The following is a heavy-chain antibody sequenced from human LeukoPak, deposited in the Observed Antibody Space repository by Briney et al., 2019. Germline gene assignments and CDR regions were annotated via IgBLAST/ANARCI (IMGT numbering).Heavy chain of an antibody. D-gene: IGHD1-1*01. Sequence: ASVKVSCKVSGYILTELSIHWVRQAPGKGLEWMGSFDPENAKTMSAQTFQGRVTMTEDTSTDTAYMELRSLGSDDTAIYYCVIMSHTVVPTARIYYYMDIWGTGTTVIVSS. J-gene: IGHJ6*03. CDR1: GYILTELS. CDR2: FDPENAKT. V-gene: IGHV1-24*01. CDR3: VIMSHTVVPTARIYYYMDI.